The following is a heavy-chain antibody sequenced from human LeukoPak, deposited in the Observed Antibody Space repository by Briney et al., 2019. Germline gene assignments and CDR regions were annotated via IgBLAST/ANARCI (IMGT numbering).Heavy chain of an antibody. CDR1: GFTFDDYA. V-gene: IGHV3-9*01. CDR3: ARAMVRGSGAFDI. CDR2: ISWNSGSI. D-gene: IGHD3-10*01. Sequence: GGSLRLSCAASGFTFDDYAMHWVRQAPGKGLEWVSGISWNSGSIGYADSVKGRFTISRDNAKNSLYLQMNSLRAEDTAVYYCARAMVRGSGAFDIWGQGTMVTVSS. J-gene: IGHJ3*02.